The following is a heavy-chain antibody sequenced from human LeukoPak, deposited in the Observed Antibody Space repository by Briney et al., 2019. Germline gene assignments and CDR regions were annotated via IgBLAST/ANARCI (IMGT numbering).Heavy chain of an antibody. V-gene: IGHV3-48*04. Sequence: GGSLRLSCAASGFTFSSYTMNWVRQAPGKGLEWVSYISSSGSTRYYADSVKGRFTISRDNAKNSLYLQMNSLRAEDTAVYYCASREMATIVDYWGQGTLVTVSS. CDR1: GFTFSSYT. CDR3: ASREMATIVDY. D-gene: IGHD5-24*01. CDR2: ISSSGSTR. J-gene: IGHJ4*02.